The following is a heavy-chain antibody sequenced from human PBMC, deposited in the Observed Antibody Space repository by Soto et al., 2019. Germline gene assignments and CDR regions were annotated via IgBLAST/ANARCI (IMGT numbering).Heavy chain of an antibody. CDR2: IYYSGST. CDR1: GGSISSGDYY. J-gene: IGHJ2*01. Sequence: QVQLQESGPGLVKPSQTLSLTCTVSGGSISSGDYYWSWIRQPPGKGLEWIGYIYYSGSTYYNPSLKSRVTISVDTSKNQFSLKLSSVTAADTAVYYCARDKGTGSGWPSRGWYFDLWGRGTLVTVSS. D-gene: IGHD6-19*01. CDR3: ARDKGTGSGWPSRGWYFDL. V-gene: IGHV4-30-4*01.